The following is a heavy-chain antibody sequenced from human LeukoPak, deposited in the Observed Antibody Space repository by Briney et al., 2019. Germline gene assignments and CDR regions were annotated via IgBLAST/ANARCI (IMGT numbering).Heavy chain of an antibody. CDR3: ARDPPGTGRGGYYYYYMDV. CDR2: IIPIFGTA. D-gene: IGHD1-26*01. V-gene: IGHV1-69*06. Sequence: ASVKVSCKASGGTFSSYAISWVRQAPGQGLEWMGGIIPIFGTANYAQKFQGRVTITADKSTSTAYMELSSLRSEDTAVYYCARDPPGTGRGGYYYYYMDVWGKGTTVTVSS. CDR1: GGTFSSYA. J-gene: IGHJ6*03.